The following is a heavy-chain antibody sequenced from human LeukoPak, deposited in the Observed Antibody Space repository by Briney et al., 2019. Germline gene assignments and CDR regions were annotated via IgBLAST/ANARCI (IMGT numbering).Heavy chain of an antibody. CDR1: GFTFSSYW. V-gene: IGHV3-7*01. D-gene: IGHD3-22*01. CDR2: IKQDGSEK. Sequence: GGSLRLSCAASGFTFSSYWMSWVRQAPGKGLEWVANIKQDGSEKYYVDSMKGRLTISREDAKNSLYLQMNSLRAEDTAVYYCARRSTGFYLWSFDYWGQGTLVTVSS. J-gene: IGHJ4*02. CDR3: ARRSTGFYLWSFDY.